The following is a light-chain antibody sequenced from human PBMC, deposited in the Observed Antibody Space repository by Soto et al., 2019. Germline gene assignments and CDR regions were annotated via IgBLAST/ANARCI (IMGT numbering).Light chain of an antibody. V-gene: IGKV1-5*03. CDR1: QTINSW. Sequence: DIQMTQSPSTLSASVRDRVTITCRASQTINSWLAWYQQRPGKAPRLLIYKASTLESGVPSRFSGSGSGTEFTLTISTPQPDDFATYSCQQYDSIPYTFGQGTKLDI. J-gene: IGKJ2*01. CDR2: KAS. CDR3: QQYDSIPYT.